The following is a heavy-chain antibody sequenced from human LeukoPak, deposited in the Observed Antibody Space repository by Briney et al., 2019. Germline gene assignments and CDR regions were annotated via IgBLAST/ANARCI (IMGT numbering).Heavy chain of an antibody. V-gene: IGHV3-7*01. CDR1: GFTFSSYW. CDR3: ARDGGPGYSSSWYLY. Sequence: GGSLRLSCAASGFTFSSYWMSWVRQAPGKGLEWVANIKQDGSEKYYVDSVKGRFTISRDNAKNSLYLQMNSLRAEDTAIYYCARDGGPGYSSSWYLYWGQGTLVTVSS. CDR2: IKQDGSEK. D-gene: IGHD6-13*01. J-gene: IGHJ4*02.